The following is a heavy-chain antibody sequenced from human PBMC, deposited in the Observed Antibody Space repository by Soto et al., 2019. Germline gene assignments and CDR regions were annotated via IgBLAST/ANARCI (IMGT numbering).Heavy chain of an antibody. J-gene: IGHJ3*02. CDR3: AKPVTYYYDSSGYSHDAFDI. CDR2: ISWNSGSI. V-gene: IGHV3-9*01. Sequence: SLRLSCAASGFTFDDYAMHWVRQAPGKGLEWVSGISWNSGSIGYADSVKGRFTISRDNAKNSLYLQMNSLRAEDTALYYCAKPVTYYYDSSGYSHDAFDIWGQGTMVTVSS. D-gene: IGHD3-22*01. CDR1: GFTFDDYA.